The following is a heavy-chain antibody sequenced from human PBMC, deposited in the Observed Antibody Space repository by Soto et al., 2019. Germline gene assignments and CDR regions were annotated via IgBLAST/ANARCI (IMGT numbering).Heavy chain of an antibody. D-gene: IGHD2-15*01. CDR2: INSDGSST. J-gene: IGHJ4*02. CDR3: VRTSLVVAAATGEDD. CDR1: GFTFSSYW. Sequence: EVQLVESGGGLVQPGKSLRLSCAASGFTFSSYWMHWVRQAPGKGLVWVSRINSDGSSTSYAGSVKGRFTISRDNAKNTLYLQMSSLRAEDTAVYYCVRTSLVVAAATGEDDWGQGTLVTISS. V-gene: IGHV3-74*01.